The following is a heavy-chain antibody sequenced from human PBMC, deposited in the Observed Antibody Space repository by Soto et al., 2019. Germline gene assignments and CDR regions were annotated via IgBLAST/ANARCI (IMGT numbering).Heavy chain of an antibody. CDR3: ATGSYYYDSSLAY. D-gene: IGHD3-22*01. V-gene: IGHV4-4*02. CDR1: GGSISSSDW. J-gene: IGHJ4*02. Sequence: PSETLSLTCAVSGGSISSSDWWSWVRQPPGKGLEWIGEIYHSGSTNYNPSLKSRVTISVDKSKNQFSLKLSSVTAADTAVYYCATGSYYYDSSLAYWGQGTPVTVSS. CDR2: IYHSGST.